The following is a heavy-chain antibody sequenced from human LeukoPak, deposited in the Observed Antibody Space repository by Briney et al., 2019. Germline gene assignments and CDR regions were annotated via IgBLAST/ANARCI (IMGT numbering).Heavy chain of an antibody. D-gene: IGHD4-17*01. J-gene: IGHJ4*02. CDR2: ISSGGST. Sequence: GGSLRLSCAASGFTVSSNYMSWVRQAPGKGLEWVSVISSGGSTYYADSVKGRFTISRDNSKNTLYLQMNSLRAEDTAVYYCARGLYGDYLDYWGQGTLVTVSS. V-gene: IGHV3-53*01. CDR3: ARGLYGDYLDY. CDR1: GFTVSSNY.